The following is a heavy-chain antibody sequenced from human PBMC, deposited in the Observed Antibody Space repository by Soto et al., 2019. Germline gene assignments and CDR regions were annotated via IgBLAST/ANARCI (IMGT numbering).Heavy chain of an antibody. V-gene: IGHV3-74*01. CDR3: AKNARYRGSHLAS. J-gene: IGHJ1*01. CDR1: GFTFSSYW. Sequence: PGGSLRLSCAASGFTFSSYWMHWVRQAPGKGLVWVSHMNSDGSSTSYADSVKGRFTISRDNSKDTLYLQMNSLRAEDTAVYYCAKNARYRGSHLASWGLGTLVTVSS. D-gene: IGHD1-26*01. CDR2: MNSDGSST.